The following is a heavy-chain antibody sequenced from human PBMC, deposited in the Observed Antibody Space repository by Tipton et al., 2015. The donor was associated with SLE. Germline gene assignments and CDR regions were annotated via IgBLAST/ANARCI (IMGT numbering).Heavy chain of an antibody. J-gene: IGHJ5*02. D-gene: IGHD5-12*01. CDR3: ARHHSLLRRFDP. V-gene: IGHV4-4*08. Sequence: TLSLTCGISGGSLSTNDFWSWVRQLPGKGLEWIGYIYSTGNTNYNPSLASRVTISLDTAKNQFSLRLSSVTAADTAVYFCARHHSLLRRFDPWGQGTLVTVSS. CDR2: IYSTGNT. CDR1: GGSLSTNDF.